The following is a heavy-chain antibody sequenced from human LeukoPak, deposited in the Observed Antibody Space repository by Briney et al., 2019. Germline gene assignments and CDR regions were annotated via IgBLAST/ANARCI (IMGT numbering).Heavy chain of an antibody. D-gene: IGHD5-24*01. CDR2: IYSGGST. CDR3: ASSLTPGDGYNSRPFDY. CDR1: GFTVSNTY. V-gene: IGHV3-66*01. J-gene: IGHJ4*02. Sequence: GGSLRLSCAASGFTVSNTYMSWVRQAPGKGLEWVSLIYSGGSTYYADSVKGRFTISRDNSMNTMFLQMNSLRAEDTAVYYCASSLTPGDGYNSRPFDYWGQGTLVTVSS.